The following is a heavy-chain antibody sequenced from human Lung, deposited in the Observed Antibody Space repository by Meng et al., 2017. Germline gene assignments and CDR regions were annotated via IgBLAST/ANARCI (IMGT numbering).Heavy chain of an antibody. CDR2: INHSGST. Sequence: QVQLQHWCAGLLKPSETLSLTCVVSGGSFSDYYVSWIRQPPGKGLEWIGEINHSGSTNYNPSLESRATISVDTSQNNLSLKLSSVTAADSAVYYCARGPTTMAHDFDYWGQGTLVTVSS. J-gene: IGHJ4*02. CDR3: ARGPTTMAHDFDY. V-gene: IGHV4-34*01. D-gene: IGHD4-11*01. CDR1: GGSFSDYY.